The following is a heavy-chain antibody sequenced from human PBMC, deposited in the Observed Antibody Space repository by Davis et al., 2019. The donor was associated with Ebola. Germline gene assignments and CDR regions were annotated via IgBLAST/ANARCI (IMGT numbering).Heavy chain of an antibody. J-gene: IGHJ4*02. CDR3: ATQSREDYYDSSGYYYGIPAAFDY. Sequence: MPSETLSLTCTVPGGSISSYYWSWIRQPPGKGLEWIGYIYYSGSTNYNPSLKSRVTISVDTSKNQFSLKLSSVTAADTAVYYCATQSREDYYDSSGYYYGIPAAFDYWGQGTLVTVSS. V-gene: IGHV4-59*08. CDR1: GGSISSYY. CDR2: IYYSGST. D-gene: IGHD3-22*01.